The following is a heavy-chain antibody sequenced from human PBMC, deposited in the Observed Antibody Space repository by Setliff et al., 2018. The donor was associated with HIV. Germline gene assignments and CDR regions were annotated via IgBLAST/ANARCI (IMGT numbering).Heavy chain of an antibody. V-gene: IGHV3-21*01. CDR2: ISSSSSFI. D-gene: IGHD6-19*01. Sequence: GGSLRLSCAASGFTFSSYNMNWVRQAPGKGLEWVSSISSSSSFIDHADSVKGRFTISRDNAKNSLYLQMNSLRAEDTAVYYCALYPGIAVAGNNWGQGTLVTVSS. CDR3: ALYPGIAVAGNN. J-gene: IGHJ4*02. CDR1: GFTFSSYN.